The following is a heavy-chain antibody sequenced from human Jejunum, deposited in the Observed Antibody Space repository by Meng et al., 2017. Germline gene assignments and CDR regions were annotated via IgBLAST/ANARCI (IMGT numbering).Heavy chain of an antibody. CDR2: IYTGGAT. Sequence: EGRLVESGGGLVQPGGSLSLSCAASGFTVSSYYMSWIRQAPGKGLEWVSVIYTGGATYYAESVKGRFTISRDISENTLSLQMNSLRAEDTAVYFCARMGGDTYTYWFDPWGQGTLVTVSS. CDR3: ARMGGDTYTYWFDP. J-gene: IGHJ5*02. CDR1: GFTVSSYY. D-gene: IGHD1-26*01. V-gene: IGHV3-66*02.